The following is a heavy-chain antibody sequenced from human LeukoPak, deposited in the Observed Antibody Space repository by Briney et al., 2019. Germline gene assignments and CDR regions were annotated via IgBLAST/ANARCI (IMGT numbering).Heavy chain of an antibody. Sequence: ASVKVSCKSSGYTFNSYGITWVRQAPGQGLEWMGWIHTYNGHTNYAQKLQGRVTMTTDTSTSTAYMEVRGLRSDDTAMYYCARVTGYVIEDYFDYWGQGTLVTVSS. J-gene: IGHJ4*02. CDR1: GYTFNSYG. D-gene: IGHD3-22*01. CDR3: ARVTGYVIEDYFDY. CDR2: IHTYNGHT. V-gene: IGHV1-18*01.